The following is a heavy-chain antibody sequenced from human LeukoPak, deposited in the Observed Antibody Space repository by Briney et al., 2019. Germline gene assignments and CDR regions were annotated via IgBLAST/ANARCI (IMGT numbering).Heavy chain of an antibody. J-gene: IGHJ6*03. CDR1: GGSISSYY. CDR2: IYTSGST. Sequence: SETLSLTCTVSGGSISSYYWSWIRQPAGKGLEWIGRIYTSGSTNYNPSLKSRVTMSVDTSKNQLSLKLSSVTAADTAVYYCARAEYYYGSGSYSPYYYYMDVWGKGTTVTISS. CDR3: ARAEYYYGSGSYSPYYYYMDV. V-gene: IGHV4-4*07. D-gene: IGHD3-10*01.